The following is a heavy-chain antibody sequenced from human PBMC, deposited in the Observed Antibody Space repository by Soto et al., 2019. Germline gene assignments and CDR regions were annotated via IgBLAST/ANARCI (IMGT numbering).Heavy chain of an antibody. CDR1: GFTFSSYA. CDR3: ARDGMVTRFDY. J-gene: IGHJ4*02. D-gene: IGHD5-18*01. Sequence: QVQLVESGGGVVQPGRSLRLSCAASGFTFSSYAMHWVRQAPGKGLEWVAVISYDGNNKYYADSVKGRFTISRDNSKNTLYLQMNSLRAEDTAVYYCARDGMVTRFDYWGQGTLVTVSS. CDR2: ISYDGNNK. V-gene: IGHV3-30-3*01.